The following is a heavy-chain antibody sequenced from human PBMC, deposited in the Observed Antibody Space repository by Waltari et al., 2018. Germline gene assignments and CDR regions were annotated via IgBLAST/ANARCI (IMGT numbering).Heavy chain of an antibody. Sequence: QVQLVESGGGVVQPGRSLRLSCAASGFTFSSYAMHWVRPAPGKGLEWVAVISYDGSNKYYADSVKGRFTISRDNSKNTLYLQMNSLRAEDTAVYYCARDIAAAGQLDYWGQGTLVTVSS. V-gene: IGHV3-30-3*01. J-gene: IGHJ4*02. CDR2: ISYDGSNK. CDR1: GFTFSSYA. CDR3: ARDIAAAGQLDY. D-gene: IGHD6-13*01.